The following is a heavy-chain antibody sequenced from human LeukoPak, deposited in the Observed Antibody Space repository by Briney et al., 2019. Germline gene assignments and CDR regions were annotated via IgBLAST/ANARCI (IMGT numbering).Heavy chain of an antibody. J-gene: IGHJ3*02. CDR3: AKDPRPFDAFDI. Sequence: GGSLRLSCAASGFTFSSYWMHWVRQAPGKGLVWVSYINSDGSNTGYADSVKGRFTISRDNSKNTLYLQMSSLRAEDTAVYYCAKDPRPFDAFDIWGQGTMVTVSS. CDR2: INSDGSNT. CDR1: GFTFSSYW. V-gene: IGHV3-74*01.